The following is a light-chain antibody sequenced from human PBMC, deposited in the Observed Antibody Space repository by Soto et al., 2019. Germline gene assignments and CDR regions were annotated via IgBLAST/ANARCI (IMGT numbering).Light chain of an antibody. J-gene: IGKJ1*01. CDR3: QHYNSYSEA. V-gene: IGKV1-5*03. CDR1: LPISNY. CDR2: KAS. Sequence: DVQMTQSQSSLSASVGDRVTITCRASLPISNYLAWYQQKPGKAPKLLIYKASTLKSGVPSRFSGSGSGTEFTLTISSLQPDDFATYYCQHYNSYSEAFGQGTKV.